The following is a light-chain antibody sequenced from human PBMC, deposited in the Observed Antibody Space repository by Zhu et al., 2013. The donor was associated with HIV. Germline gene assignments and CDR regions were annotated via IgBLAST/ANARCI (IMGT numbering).Light chain of an antibody. CDR2: DTS. J-gene: IGKJ4*01. CDR3: QQRTTRPPLT. CDR1: QAIGTS. Sequence: EIVMTQSPATLSVSPGETATLSCRASQAIGTSLAWYQQKPGQAPRLLIYDTSNRATGIPARFSGSGSGTDFTLTISSLEPEDFAVYYCQQRTTRPPLTFGGGTKVEIK. V-gene: IGKV3-11*01.